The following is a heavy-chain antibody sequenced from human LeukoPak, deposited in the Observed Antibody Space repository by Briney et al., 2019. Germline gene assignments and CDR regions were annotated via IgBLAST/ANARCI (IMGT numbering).Heavy chain of an antibody. D-gene: IGHD3-10*01. CDR2: ISGSGGST. V-gene: IGHV3-23*01. CDR1: GFTFSSYG. J-gene: IGHJ5*02. Sequence: PGGSLRLSCAASGFTFSSYGMSWVRQAPGKGLEWVSAISGSGGSTYYADSVKGRFTISRDNSKNTLYLQMNSLRAEDTAVFYCARDERITMLARYVRWFDPWGQGALVTVSS. CDR3: ARDERITMLARYVRWFDP.